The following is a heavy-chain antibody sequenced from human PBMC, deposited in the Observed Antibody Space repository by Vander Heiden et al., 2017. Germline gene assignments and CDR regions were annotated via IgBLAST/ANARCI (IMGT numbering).Heavy chain of an antibody. J-gene: IGHJ6*02. CDR1: GFTFDDYA. CDR2: ISWNSGSI. D-gene: IGHD5-18*01. Sequence: EVQLVESGGGLVQPGRSLRLSCAASGFTFDDYAVPWVRQAPGKGLEWVSGISWNSGSIGYADSVKGRFTISRDNAKNSLYLQMNSLRAEDTALYYCAKANRYSYGYDYYYGMDVWGQGTTVTVSS. V-gene: IGHV3-9*01. CDR3: AKANRYSYGYDYYYGMDV.